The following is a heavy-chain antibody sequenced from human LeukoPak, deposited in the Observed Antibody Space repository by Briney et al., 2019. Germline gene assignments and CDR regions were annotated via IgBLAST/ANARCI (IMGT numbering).Heavy chain of an antibody. D-gene: IGHD6-19*01. Sequence: SETLSLTCAVSGGSISSSNWWSWVRQPPGKGLEWIGEIYHSGSTNYNPSLKSRVTISVDKSKNQFSLKLSSVTAADTAAYYCARDWVRGIAVAGGSDYWGQGTLVTVSS. V-gene: IGHV4-4*02. CDR1: GGSISSSNW. J-gene: IGHJ4*02. CDR3: ARDWVRGIAVAGGSDY. CDR2: IYHSGST.